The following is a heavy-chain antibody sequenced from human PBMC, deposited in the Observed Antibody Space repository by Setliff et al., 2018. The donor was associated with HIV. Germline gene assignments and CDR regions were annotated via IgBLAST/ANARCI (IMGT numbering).Heavy chain of an antibody. CDR3: ARETNYDSSFHYMDV. V-gene: IGHV4-4*07. D-gene: IGHD3-22*01. J-gene: IGHJ6*03. CDR1: GGSISSFY. Sequence: SETLSLTCTVSGGSISSFYWSWIRQPAGKGLEWIGRLYTSGSANYIPSLKSRVTMSVDTSKNQLSLRLSSVTAADTAVYYCARETNYDSSFHYMDVWGKWTTVTVTS. CDR2: LYTSGSA.